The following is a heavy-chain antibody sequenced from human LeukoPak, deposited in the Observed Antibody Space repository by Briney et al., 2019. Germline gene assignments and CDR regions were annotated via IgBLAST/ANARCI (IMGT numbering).Heavy chain of an antibody. Sequence: SETLSLTCTVSGGSISSGSYYWSWIRQPAGKGLEWIGRIYTSGSTNYNPSLKSRVTISVDTSKNKFSLKLSSVTAADTAVYYCASQVNSRWYFDYWGQGTLVTVSS. D-gene: IGHD4-23*01. CDR1: GGSISSGSYY. V-gene: IGHV4-61*02. J-gene: IGHJ4*02. CDR2: IYTSGST. CDR3: ASQVNSRWYFDY.